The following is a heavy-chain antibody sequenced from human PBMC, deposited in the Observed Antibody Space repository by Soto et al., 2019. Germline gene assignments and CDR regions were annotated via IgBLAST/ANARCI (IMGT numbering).Heavy chain of an antibody. Sequence: SLRLSCAASGFTFSSYAMSWVRQAPGKGLEWVSAISGSGGSTYYADSVKGRFTISRDNSKNTLYLQMNSLRAEDTAVYYCAKRPPTVYGTRGYDGVSYWGQGTLVTVSS. D-gene: IGHD5-12*01. CDR3: AKRPPTVYGTRGYDGVSY. CDR1: GFTFSSYA. V-gene: IGHV3-23*01. J-gene: IGHJ4*02. CDR2: ISGSGGST.